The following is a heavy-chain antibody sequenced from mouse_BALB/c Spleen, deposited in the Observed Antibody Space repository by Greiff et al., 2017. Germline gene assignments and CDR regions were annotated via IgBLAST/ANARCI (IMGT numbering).Heavy chain of an antibody. Sequence: EVHLVESGGGLVKPGGSLKLSCAASGFTFSSYAMSWVRQTPEKRLEWVASISSGGSTYYPDSVKGRFTISRDNARNILYLQMSSLRSEDTAMYYCARESYGYDANYFDYWGQGTTLTVSS. CDR1: GFTFSSYA. CDR2: ISSGGST. D-gene: IGHD2-2*01. J-gene: IGHJ2*01. CDR3: ARESYGYDANYFDY. V-gene: IGHV5-6-5*01.